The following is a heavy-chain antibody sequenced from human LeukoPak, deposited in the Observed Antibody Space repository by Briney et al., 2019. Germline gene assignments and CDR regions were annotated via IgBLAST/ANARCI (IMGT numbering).Heavy chain of an antibody. CDR2: ISCSGGST. CDR1: GFTFSTYA. V-gene: IGHV3-23*01. J-gene: IGHJ4*02. Sequence: PGGSLRPSRAASGFTFSTYAMAGGPPGPGKGLGWASAISCSGGSTHYADSVEGRFTISRDNSKNTLYVQMNSLRAEDTAVYYCATRPITEAGKPNYYFDYWGQGTLVTVSS. D-gene: IGHD6-19*01. CDR3: ATRPITEAGKPNYYFDY.